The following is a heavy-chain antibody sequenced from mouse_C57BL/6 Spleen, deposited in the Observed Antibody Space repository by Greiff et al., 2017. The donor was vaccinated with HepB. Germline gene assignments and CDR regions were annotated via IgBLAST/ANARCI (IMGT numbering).Heavy chain of an antibody. V-gene: IGHV2-9-1*01. CDR1: GFSLTSYA. CDR3: ARIITTVVATYYYAMDY. Sequence: VMLVESGPGLVAPSQSLSITCTVSGFSLTSYAISWVRQPPGKGLEWLGVIWTGGGTNYNSALKSRLSISKDNSKSQVFLKMNSLQTDDTARYYCARIITTVVATYYYAMDYWGQGTSVTVSS. D-gene: IGHD1-1*01. CDR2: IWTGGGT. J-gene: IGHJ4*01.